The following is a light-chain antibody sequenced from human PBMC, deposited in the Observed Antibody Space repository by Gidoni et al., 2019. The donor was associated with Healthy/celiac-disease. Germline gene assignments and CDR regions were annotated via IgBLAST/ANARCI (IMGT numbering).Light chain of an antibody. CDR2: EVS. CDR1: STYVGGYNY. V-gene: IGLV2-8*01. Sequence: QSALTQPPSASGPPGPSVTISCTGTSTYVGGYNYVSWYQQHPGKAPKLMMYEVSKRPSGVPDRFSGSKSGNTASLTVSGLQAEDEADYYCSSYAGSNAYVFVTGTKVTVL. J-gene: IGLJ1*01. CDR3: SSYAGSNAYV.